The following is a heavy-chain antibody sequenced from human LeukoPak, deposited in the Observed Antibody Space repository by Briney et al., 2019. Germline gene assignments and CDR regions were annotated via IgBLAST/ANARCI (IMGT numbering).Heavy chain of an antibody. CDR3: ARETVAGTGYYYYYMDV. J-gene: IGHJ6*03. CDR1: GYTLVNHG. D-gene: IGHD6-19*01. CDR2: INPNSGGT. V-gene: IGHV1-2*02. Sequence: GASVKLSCKASGYTLVNHGITWVRQAPGQGLEWMGWINPNSGGTNNAEKFQGRVTMTRDTYISTDYMELSRLRSDDTAVYYCARETVAGTGYYYYYMDVWGKGTTVTVSS.